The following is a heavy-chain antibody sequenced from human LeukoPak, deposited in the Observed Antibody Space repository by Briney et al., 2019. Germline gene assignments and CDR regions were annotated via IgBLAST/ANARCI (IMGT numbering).Heavy chain of an antibody. V-gene: IGHV3-74*01. Sequence: PGGSLRLSCAASGFTFSSYWMHWVRQAPGKGLVWVSRINSDGSSTSYADSVKGRFTISRDNAKNTLYLQMNSLRVEDTAVYYCASGGIRGVISYWGQGTLVTVSS. CDR1: GFTFSSYW. D-gene: IGHD3-10*01. CDR2: INSDGSST. CDR3: ASGGIRGVISY. J-gene: IGHJ4*02.